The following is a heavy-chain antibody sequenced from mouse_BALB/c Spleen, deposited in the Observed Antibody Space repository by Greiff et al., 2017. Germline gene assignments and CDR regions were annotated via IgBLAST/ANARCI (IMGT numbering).Heavy chain of an antibody. CDR1: GFTFSDYY. J-gene: IGHJ4*01. Sequence: EVQLVESGGGLVKPGGSLKLSCAASGFTFSDYYMYWVRQTPEKRLEWVATISDGGSYTYYPDSVKGRFTISRDNAKNNLYLQMSSLKSEDTAMYYCARGPDYGSSYDAMDYWGQGTSVTVSS. CDR3: ARGPDYGSSYDAMDY. CDR2: ISDGGSYT. V-gene: IGHV5-4*02. D-gene: IGHD1-1*01.